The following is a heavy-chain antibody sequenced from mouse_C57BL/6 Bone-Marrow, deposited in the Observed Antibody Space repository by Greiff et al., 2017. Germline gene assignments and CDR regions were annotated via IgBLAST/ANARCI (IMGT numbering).Heavy chain of an antibody. D-gene: IGHD1-1*01. J-gene: IGHJ2*01. V-gene: IGHV14-4*01. CDR1: GFNIKDDY. Sequence: VQLQQSGAELVRPGASVKLSCTASGFNIKDDYMHWVKQRPEQGLEWIGWIDPENGDTEYASKFQGKATITADPSSNTAYLQLSSLTSEDTAVYYCTTWNLLLRYLDYWGQGTTVTVSS. CDR3: TTWNLLLRYLDY. CDR2: IDPENGDT.